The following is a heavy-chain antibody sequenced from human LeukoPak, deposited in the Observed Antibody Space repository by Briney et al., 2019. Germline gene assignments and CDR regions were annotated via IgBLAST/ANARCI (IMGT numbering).Heavy chain of an antibody. CDR2: IYYSGST. CDR1: GGTIRSGGYY. J-gene: IGHJ3*02. CDR3: AIEKTAYYYYSSSYSECAFDI. V-gene: IGHV4-31*01. D-gene: IGHD3-22*01. Sequence: SETLSLSCTVSGGTIRSGGYYWSWIRQHPGKRLEWIGCIYYSGSTYSNPSLKSLIIITVNTYKNQYALKLISVTAADTAVYYTAIEKTAYYYYSSSYSECAFDIWGQGTMVTVSS.